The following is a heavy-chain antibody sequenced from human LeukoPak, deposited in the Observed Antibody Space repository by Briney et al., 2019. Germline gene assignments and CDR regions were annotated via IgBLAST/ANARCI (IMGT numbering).Heavy chain of an antibody. J-gene: IGHJ4*02. Sequence: GGSLRLSCAASGFTFSSYGMHWVRQAPGKGLEWVAFIRYDGSNKYYADSVKCRFTISRDNSKNTLYLQMNSLRAEDTAVYYCAKEKGPYYDSSGYDYWGQGTLVTVSS. V-gene: IGHV3-30*02. CDR3: AKEKGPYYDSSGYDY. CDR2: IRYDGSNK. CDR1: GFTFSSYG. D-gene: IGHD3-22*01.